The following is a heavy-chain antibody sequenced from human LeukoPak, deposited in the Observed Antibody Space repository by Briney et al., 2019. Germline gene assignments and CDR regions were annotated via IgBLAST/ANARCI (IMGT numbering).Heavy chain of an antibody. CDR2: IYYSGST. CDR3: ARHQITTVVTGLFDH. J-gene: IGHJ4*02. V-gene: IGHV4-61*05. Sequence: SETLSLTCTVSGDSITSGSYYWGWVRQPPGKGLEWIGYIYYSGSTNYNPSLKSRVTISIDTSKNQFSLKLTSVTAADTAVYYCARHQITTVVTGLFDHWGQGTLVTVSS. D-gene: IGHD4-23*01. CDR1: GDSITSGSYY.